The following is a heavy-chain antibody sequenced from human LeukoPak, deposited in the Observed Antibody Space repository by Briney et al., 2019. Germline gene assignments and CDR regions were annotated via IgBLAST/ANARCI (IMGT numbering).Heavy chain of an antibody. J-gene: IGHJ1*01. D-gene: IGHD1-26*01. CDR3: ARSLGATNSQGAPAH. V-gene: IGHV4-38-2*02. CDR1: GYSISSGYY. Sequence: SETLSLTCTVSGYSISSGYYWGWIRQPPGKGLEWIGSIYHSGSTYYNPSLKSRVTISVDRSKNQFSLKLSSVTAADTAVYYCARSLGATNSQGAPAHWGQGTLVTVSS. CDR2: IYHSGST.